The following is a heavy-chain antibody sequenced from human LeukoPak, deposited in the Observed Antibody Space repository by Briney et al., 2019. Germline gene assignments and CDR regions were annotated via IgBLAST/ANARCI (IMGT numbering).Heavy chain of an antibody. CDR3: ARESHYDFWSGYYSGFRGYYFDC. Sequence: SETLSLTCTVSGGSTSSYYWSWIRQPPGKGLEWIGYIYYSGSTNYNPSLKSRVTISVDTSKNQFSLKLSSVTAADTAVYYCARESHYDFWSGYYSGFRGYYFDCWGQGTLVTVSS. D-gene: IGHD3-3*01. V-gene: IGHV4-59*01. CDR2: IYYSGST. J-gene: IGHJ4*02. CDR1: GGSTSSYY.